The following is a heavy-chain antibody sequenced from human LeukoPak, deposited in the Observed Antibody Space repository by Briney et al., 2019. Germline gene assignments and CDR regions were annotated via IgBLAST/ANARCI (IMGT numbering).Heavy chain of an antibody. J-gene: IGHJ4*02. CDR3: ARVRYRLAETYIDY. Sequence: ASVKVSCTTSGYTFTGYYMHWVRQAPGQRLEWMGWINPNSGDTNYAQKFQGRVTMTRDTSIRTAYMELSRLRSDDTAVYYCARVRYRLAETYIDYWGQGTLVTVSS. V-gene: IGHV1-2*02. CDR2: INPNSGDT. CDR1: GYTFTGYY. D-gene: IGHD3-16*01.